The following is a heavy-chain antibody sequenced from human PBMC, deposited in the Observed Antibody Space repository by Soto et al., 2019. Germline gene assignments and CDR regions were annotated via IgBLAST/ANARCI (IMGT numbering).Heavy chain of an antibody. Sequence: SDTLSLTCTVSGASITSDDYYWTWIRQPPGKALEWIGYLYYSGTTFYNPSLDSRLTISADTSKNQFSLRLSSVTAADTAVYLCVTQFCPEGFCYFPEGWFDPWGQGILVTVPS. D-gene: IGHD2-21*02. CDR1: GASITSDDYY. J-gene: IGHJ5*02. CDR3: VTQFCPEGFCYFPEGWFDP. V-gene: IGHV4-30-4*02. CDR2: LYYSGTT.